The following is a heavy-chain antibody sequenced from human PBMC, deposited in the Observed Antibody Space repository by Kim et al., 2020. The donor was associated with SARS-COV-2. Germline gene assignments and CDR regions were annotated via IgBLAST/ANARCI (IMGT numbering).Heavy chain of an antibody. CDR2: ISSSSSTI. V-gene: IGHV3-48*04. CDR1: GFTFSSYS. Sequence: GGSLRLSCAASGFTFSSYSMNWVRQAPGKGLEWVSYISSSSSTIYYADSVKGRFTISRDNAKNSLYLQMNSLRAEDTAVYYCARVMVRGVITYYYYGMDVWGQGTTVTVSS. CDR3: ARVMVRGVITYYYYGMDV. D-gene: IGHD3-10*01. J-gene: IGHJ6*02.